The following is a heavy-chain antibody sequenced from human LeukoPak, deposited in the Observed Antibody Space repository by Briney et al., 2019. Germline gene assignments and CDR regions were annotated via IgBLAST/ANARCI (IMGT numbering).Heavy chain of an antibody. Sequence: GGSLRLSCAASGFTLSDHYMDWVRQAPGKGLEWVAVISYDGSNKYYADSVKGRFTISRDNSKNTLYLQMNSLRAEDTAVYYCARDWKLDYWGQGTLVTVSS. CDR3: ARDWKLDY. D-gene: IGHD1-1*01. J-gene: IGHJ4*02. CDR1: GFTLSDHY. V-gene: IGHV3-30*03. CDR2: ISYDGSNK.